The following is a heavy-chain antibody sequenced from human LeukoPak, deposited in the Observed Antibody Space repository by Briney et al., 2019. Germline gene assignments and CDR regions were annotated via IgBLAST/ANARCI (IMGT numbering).Heavy chain of an antibody. D-gene: IGHD1-26*01. CDR3: AKDWDLDH. J-gene: IGHJ4*02. Sequence: GRSLRLSCAASGFIFSNDAMHWVRQAPGKGLEWVAFIWFDGSNKHYADSVKGRFTISRDNSKNTLYLQMNSLRAVDTAVYYCAKDWDLDHWGQGTLVTVSS. CDR1: GFIFSNDA. V-gene: IGHV3-33*06. CDR2: IWFDGSNK.